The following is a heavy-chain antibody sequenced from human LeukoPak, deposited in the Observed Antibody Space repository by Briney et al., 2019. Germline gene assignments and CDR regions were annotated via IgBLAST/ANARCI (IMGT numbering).Heavy chain of an antibody. CDR3: ARDYLEDIVVVPAAEVDY. CDR1: GFTFSSYA. Sequence: GGSLRLSCAASGFTFSSYAMHWVRQAPGKGLEWVAVISYDGSNKYYADSVKGRLTISRDNSKNTLYLQMNSLRAEDTAVYYCARDYLEDIVVVPAAEVDYWGQGTLVTVSS. D-gene: IGHD2-2*01. J-gene: IGHJ4*02. V-gene: IGHV3-30*01. CDR2: ISYDGSNK.